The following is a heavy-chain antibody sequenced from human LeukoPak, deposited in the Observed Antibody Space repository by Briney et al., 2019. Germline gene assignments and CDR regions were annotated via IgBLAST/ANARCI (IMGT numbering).Heavy chain of an antibody. CDR2: ISNNGNYI. V-gene: IGHV3-21*01. J-gene: IGHJ4*02. CDR3: ARLYCSGDCYAFDY. D-gene: IGHD2-21*02. CDR1: GFTFSTYS. Sequence: PGGSLRPSCAPSGFTFSTYSMTWFPQPPGKGLKWSQSISNNGNYIYYADSVKGRFTISRDNAKNSLYLQMNSLRVEDTAVYCCARLYCSGDCYAFDYWGRGTLVTVSS.